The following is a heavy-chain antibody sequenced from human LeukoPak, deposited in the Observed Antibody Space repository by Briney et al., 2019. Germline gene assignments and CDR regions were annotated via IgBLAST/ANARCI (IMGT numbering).Heavy chain of an antibody. CDR2: INPNSGGT. V-gene: IGHV1-2*02. CDR3: AREGGYSSGWYLDY. D-gene: IGHD6-19*01. Sequence: ASVKVSCKASGYTFTGYYMHWVRQAPGQGLEWMGWINPNSGGTNYAQKFQGRVTMTRDTSISTAYMELSSLRSEDTAVYYCAREGGYSSGWYLDYWGQGTLVTVSS. CDR1: GYTFTGYY. J-gene: IGHJ4*02.